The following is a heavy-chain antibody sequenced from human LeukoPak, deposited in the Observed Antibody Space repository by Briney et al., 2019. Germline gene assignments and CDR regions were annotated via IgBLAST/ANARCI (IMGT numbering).Heavy chain of an antibody. CDR1: GYTFTSYG. CDR2: ISAYNGNT. D-gene: IGHD2-2*01. Sequence: PSVTCSCKASGYTFTSYGISWARQAPGQGLGWMGRISAYNGNTNYAQKLQGRVTMTTDTSTSTAYMELWSLRSDDTAVYYCARDLIVVVPARLDYWGQGTLVTVSS. V-gene: IGHV1-18*01. J-gene: IGHJ4*02. CDR3: ARDLIVVVPARLDY.